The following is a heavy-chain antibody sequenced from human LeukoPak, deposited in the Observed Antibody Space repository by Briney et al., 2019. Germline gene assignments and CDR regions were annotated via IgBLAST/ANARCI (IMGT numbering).Heavy chain of an antibody. CDR3: ARGLYDSSGYYYVPFDS. D-gene: IGHD3-22*01. Sequence: GGSLRLSCAASGFSFSSYAINWVRQVPGKGLEWVSAISGSGGTTYYADSVKGRFTISRDNSKNTLYLQMNSLRAEDTAIYYCARGLYDSSGYYYVPFDSWGQGTLVTVSS. J-gene: IGHJ4*02. V-gene: IGHV3-23*01. CDR2: ISGSGGTT. CDR1: GFSFSSYA.